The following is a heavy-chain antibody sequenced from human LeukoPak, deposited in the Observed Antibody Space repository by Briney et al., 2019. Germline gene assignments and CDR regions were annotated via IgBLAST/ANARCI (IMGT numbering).Heavy chain of an antibody. Sequence: PGGSLRLSCAASGFTFSSYSMNWVRQAPGKGLEWVSSISSSSSYIYYADSVKGRFTISRDNAKNSLYLQMNSLRAEDTAVYYCARDRSHSSGWYPGNYYYYYYMDVWGKGTTVTISS. J-gene: IGHJ6*03. D-gene: IGHD6-19*01. CDR1: GFTFSSYS. CDR3: ARDRSHSSGWYPGNYYYYYYMDV. CDR2: ISSSSSYI. V-gene: IGHV3-21*01.